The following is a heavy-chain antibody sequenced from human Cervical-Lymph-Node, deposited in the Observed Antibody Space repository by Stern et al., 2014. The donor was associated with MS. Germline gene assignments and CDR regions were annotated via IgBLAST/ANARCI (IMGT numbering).Heavy chain of an antibody. CDR3: ARGFTHNYAASFDH. Sequence: QVQLQESGPGLVKPSQTLSLTCTVSGGSISSGDYYWNWIRQHPGKGLEWIGYIYHSGSTLYTPSLKSRVSISVDTSKNQFSLKLSSVTAADTAVYYCARGFTHNYAASFDHWGQGTLVTVSS. D-gene: IGHD2-2*01. J-gene: IGHJ5*02. CDR2: IYHSGST. CDR1: GGSISSGDYY. V-gene: IGHV4-31*03.